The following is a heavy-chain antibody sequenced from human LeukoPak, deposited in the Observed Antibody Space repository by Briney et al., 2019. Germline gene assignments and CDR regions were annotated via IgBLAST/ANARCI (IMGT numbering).Heavy chain of an antibody. CDR1: GFTFSSYA. CDR2: ISYDGSNK. V-gene: IGHV3-30-3*01. J-gene: IGHJ4*02. Sequence: GGSLRLSYAASGFTFSSYAMHWVRQAPGKGLEWVAVISYDGSNKYYADSVKGRFTISRDNSKNTLYLQMNSLRAEDTAVYYCASPLDGVDYWGQGTLVTVSS. D-gene: IGHD3-16*01. CDR3: ASPLDGVDY.